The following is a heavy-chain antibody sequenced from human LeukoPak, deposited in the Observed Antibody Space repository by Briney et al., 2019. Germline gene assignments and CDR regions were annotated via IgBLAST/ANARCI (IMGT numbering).Heavy chain of an antibody. Sequence: PSETLSLTCTVSGASITSYDWSWVRQPAGKGLEWIGRIYTSGSTNYNPSLKSRVTMSVDTSKNQFSLKLNSVTAADTAVYYCARSYSSSSPFDYWGQGTLVTVSS. J-gene: IGHJ4*02. CDR1: GASITSYD. D-gene: IGHD6-6*01. V-gene: IGHV4-4*07. CDR3: ARSYSSSSPFDY. CDR2: IYTSGST.